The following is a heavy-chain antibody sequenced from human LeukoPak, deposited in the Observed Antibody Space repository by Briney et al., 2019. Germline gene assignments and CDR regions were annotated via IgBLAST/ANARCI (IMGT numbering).Heavy chain of an antibody. V-gene: IGHV3-21*01. J-gene: IGHJ6*03. CDR3: ARPQGIAARSDYYYYMDV. CDR1: GFTFSSYS. D-gene: IGHD6-6*01. Sequence: GGPLRLSCAASGFTFSSYSMNWVRQAPGKGLEWVSSISSSSSYIYYADSVKGRFTISRDNAKNSLYLQMDSLRAEDTAVYYCARPQGIAARSDYYYYMDVWGKGTTVTVSS. CDR2: ISSSSSYI.